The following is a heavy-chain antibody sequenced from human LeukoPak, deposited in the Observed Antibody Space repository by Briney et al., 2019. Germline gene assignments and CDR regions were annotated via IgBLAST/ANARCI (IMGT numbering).Heavy chain of an antibody. Sequence: SVKDSCKASGDTFSSYAISWVRRAPGQGLEWMGRIIPILGIANYAQKFQGRVTITADKSTSTAYMELSSLRSEDTAVYYCARVDTAMVIDYWGQGTLVTVSS. J-gene: IGHJ4*02. CDR3: ARVDTAMVIDY. D-gene: IGHD5-18*01. CDR2: IIPILGIA. V-gene: IGHV1-69*04. CDR1: GDTFSSYA.